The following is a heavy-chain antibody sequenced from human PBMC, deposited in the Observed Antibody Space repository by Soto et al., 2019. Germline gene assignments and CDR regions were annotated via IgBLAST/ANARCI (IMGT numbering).Heavy chain of an antibody. D-gene: IGHD4-17*01. CDR1: GASVTSSTYY. CDR3: ANDYGDYKSYYAMDV. CDR2: IYYSGST. J-gene: IGHJ6*02. Sequence: SETLSLTCTVTGASVTSSTYYWGWIRQPPGKGLEWIGSIYYSGSTCYNPSLRSRVTITVDTSKNQVSLKLTSVTAADTAVYYCANDYGDYKSYYAMDVWGQGTTVTVSS. V-gene: IGHV4-39*01.